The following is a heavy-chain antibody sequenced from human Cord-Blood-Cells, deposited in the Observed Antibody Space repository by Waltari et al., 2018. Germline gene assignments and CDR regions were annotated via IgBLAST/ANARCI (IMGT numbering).Heavy chain of an antibody. CDR3: ARVWFGEFYIDY. CDR2: INHSGST. J-gene: IGHJ4*02. CDR1: GGSFSGYY. V-gene: IGHV4-34*01. D-gene: IGHD3-10*01. Sequence: QVQLQQWGAGLLKPSEPLSLTCAVYGGSFSGYYWSWIRQPPGKGREWIGEINHSGSTNYNPSLKSRVTISVDTSKNQFSLKLSSVTAADTAVYYCARVWFGEFYIDYWGQGTLVTVSS.